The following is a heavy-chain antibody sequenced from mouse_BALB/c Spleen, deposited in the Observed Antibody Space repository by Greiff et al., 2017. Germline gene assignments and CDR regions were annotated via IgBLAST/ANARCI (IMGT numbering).Heavy chain of an antibody. V-gene: IGHV14-4*02. CDR2: IDPENGDT. Sequence: EVQLQQSGAELVKPGASVKLSCTASGFNIKDYYMHWVKQRPEQGLEWIGWIDPENGDTEYAPKFQGKATMTADTSSNTAYLQLSSLTSEDTAVYYCDLDGSSYWGQGTTLTVSS. CDR1: GFNIKDYY. D-gene: IGHD1-1*01. J-gene: IGHJ2*01. CDR3: DLDGSSY.